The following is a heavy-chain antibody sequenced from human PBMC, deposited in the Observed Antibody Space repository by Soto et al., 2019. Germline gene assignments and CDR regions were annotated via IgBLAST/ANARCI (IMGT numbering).Heavy chain of an antibody. J-gene: IGHJ4*02. CDR2: IYYSGST. D-gene: IGHD5-18*01. CDR1: GGSISSGGYY. Sequence: ASETLSLTCTVSGGSISSGGYYWSWIRQHPGKGLEWIGYIYYSGSTYYNPSLKSRVTISVDTSKNQFSLKLSSVTAADTAVYYCASRRYSYGYLSYWGQGTLVTVSS. V-gene: IGHV4-31*03. CDR3: ASRRYSYGYLSY.